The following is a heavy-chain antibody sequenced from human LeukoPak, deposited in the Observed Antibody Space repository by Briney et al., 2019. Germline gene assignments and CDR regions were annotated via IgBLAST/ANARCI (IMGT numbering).Heavy chain of an antibody. CDR2: FSVGGAT. V-gene: IGHV3-53*01. CDR1: GFSVTNNY. CDR3: ARDRVYYYDSSGYYLHAFDI. J-gene: IGHJ3*02. D-gene: IGHD3-22*01. Sequence: GGSLRLSCAVSGFSVTNNYMSWVRQAPGKGLEWVSVFSVGGATYYADSVKGRFTISRDNSENTLYLQMNSLRAEDTAVYYCARDRVYYYDSSGYYLHAFDIWGQGTMVTVSS.